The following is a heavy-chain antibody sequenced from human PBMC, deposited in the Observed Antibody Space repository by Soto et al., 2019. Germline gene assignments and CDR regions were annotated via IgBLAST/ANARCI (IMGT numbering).Heavy chain of an antibody. CDR3: ARAPSGYCSSTSCYLINWFDP. Sequence: SETLSLTCTVSGGSISSGDYYLSWIRPPPGKGLEWIGYIYYSGSTYYNPSLKSRVTISVDTSKNQFSLKLSSVTAVDTAVYYCARAPSGYCSSTSCYLINWFDPWGQGTLVTVSS. V-gene: IGHV4-30-4*01. CDR1: GGSISSGDYY. D-gene: IGHD2-2*01. J-gene: IGHJ5*02. CDR2: IYYSGST.